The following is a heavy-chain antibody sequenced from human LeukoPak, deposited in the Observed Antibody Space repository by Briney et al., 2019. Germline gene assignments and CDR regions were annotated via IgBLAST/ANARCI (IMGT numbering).Heavy chain of an antibody. D-gene: IGHD6-19*01. J-gene: IGHJ6*02. Sequence: ASVKVSCKASGYTFTGYYMHWVRQAPGQGLEWMGWINPNSGGTNYAQKFQGRVTMTRDTSISTAYMELSRLRSDDTAVYYCARSGSRWLVPPYYGMDVWGQGTTVTVSS. V-gene: IGHV1-2*02. CDR2: INPNSGGT. CDR1: GYTFTGYY. CDR3: ARSGSRWLVPPYYGMDV.